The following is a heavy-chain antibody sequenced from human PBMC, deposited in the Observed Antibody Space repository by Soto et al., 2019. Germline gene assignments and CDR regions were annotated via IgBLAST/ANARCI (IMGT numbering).Heavy chain of an antibody. D-gene: IGHD2-21*02. CDR1: GGSISSGGYS. J-gene: IGHJ6*02. CDR2: IYHSGST. V-gene: IGHV4-30-2*01. CDR3: ARSPLAYCGGDWCDYYGMDV. Sequence: QLQLQESGSGLVKPSQTLSLTCAVSGGSISSGGYSWSWIRQPPGKGLEWIGYIYHSGSTYYNPSLKSRVTISVDRSKNQFSLKLSSVTAADTAVYYCARSPLAYCGGDWCDYYGMDVWGQGTTVTVSS.